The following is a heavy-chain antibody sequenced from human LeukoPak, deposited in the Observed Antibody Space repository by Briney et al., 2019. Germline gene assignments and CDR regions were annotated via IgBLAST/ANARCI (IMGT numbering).Heavy chain of an antibody. CDR1: GGSISSYY. D-gene: IGHD3-9*01. CDR2: IYYSGST. J-gene: IGHJ4*02. Sequence: PSETLSLTCSVSGGSISSYYWSWIRQPPGKRLGWIGYIYYSGSTNYNPSLKSRVTISVDTSKNQFSLKLSSVTAADTAVYYCARVHSDILTFDDWGQGTLVTVSS. CDR3: ARVHSDILTFDD. V-gene: IGHV4-59*01.